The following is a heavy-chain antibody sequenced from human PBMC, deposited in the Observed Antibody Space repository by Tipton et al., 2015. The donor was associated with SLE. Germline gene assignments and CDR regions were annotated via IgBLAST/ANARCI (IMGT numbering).Heavy chain of an antibody. CDR1: GGSISSGSYY. CDR2: VYTGGTT. CDR3: ARSEGFQLLFQFLQH. J-gene: IGHJ1*01. D-gene: IGHD2-21*01. V-gene: IGHV4-61*09. Sequence: TLSLTCTVSGGSISSGSYYWSWIRQPAGKGLEWIGHVYTGGTTTYNPSLNGRVTISLDTSKNHFSLNLTSVTAADTAVYFCARSEGFQLLFQFLQHWGLGTLVTVSS.